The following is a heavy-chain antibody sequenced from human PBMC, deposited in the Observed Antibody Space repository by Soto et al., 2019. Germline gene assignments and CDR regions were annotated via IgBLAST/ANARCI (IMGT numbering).Heavy chain of an antibody. CDR2: IYYSGST. CDR3: ARDSSQNYYYGMDV. V-gene: IGHV4-31*03. J-gene: IGHJ6*02. Sequence: SETLSLTCPVSGCSISSGGYYWSWIRQHPGKGLEWIGYIYYSGSTYYNPSLKSRVTISVDTSKNQFSLKLSSVTAADTAVYYCARDSSQNYYYGMDVWGQGTTVTVSS. CDR1: GCSISSGGYY.